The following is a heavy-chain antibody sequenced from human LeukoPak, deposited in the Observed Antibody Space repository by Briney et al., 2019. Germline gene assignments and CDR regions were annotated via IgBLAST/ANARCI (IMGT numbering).Heavy chain of an antibody. D-gene: IGHD6-13*01. CDR1: GYTFTGYY. Sequence: GASVKVSCKASGYTFTGYYMHWVRQAPGQGLEWMGWINPNSGGTNYAQKFQGRVTMTRDTSISTAYMELGRLRSDDTAVYYCARELIAAAGTRPRGWFDPWGQGTLVTVSS. CDR2: INPNSGGT. J-gene: IGHJ5*02. CDR3: ARELIAAAGTRPRGWFDP. V-gene: IGHV1-2*02.